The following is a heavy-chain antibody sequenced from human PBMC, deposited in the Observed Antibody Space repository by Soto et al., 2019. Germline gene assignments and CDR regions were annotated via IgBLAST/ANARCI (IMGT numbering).Heavy chain of an antibody. CDR2: INHSGST. CDR1: GGSFSGYY. Sequence: SETLSLTCAVYGGSFSGYYWSWIRQPPGKGLEWIGEINHSGSTNYNPSLKSRVTISVDTSKNQFSLKLSSVTAADTAVYYCARDLLSQYGSGVSCYSLDYGGKETLVTV. V-gene: IGHV4-34*01. CDR3: ARDLLSQYGSGVSCYSLDY. D-gene: IGHD2-15*01. J-gene: IGHJ4*02.